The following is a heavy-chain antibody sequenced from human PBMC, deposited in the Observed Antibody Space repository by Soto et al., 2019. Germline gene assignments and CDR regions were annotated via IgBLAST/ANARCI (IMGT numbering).Heavy chain of an antibody. V-gene: IGHV3-49*03. J-gene: IGHJ5*02. CDR1: GFTFGDYA. CDR2: ISSKRYGGTA. CDR3: SRLPPSKYRDSPFDP. D-gene: IGHD5-12*01. Sequence: EVQLVESGGGLVQPGRSLGLSCTASGFTFGDYAMTWFRQALGKGLEWVGFISSKRYGGTAEYATSVKGRFTISRDDSKSIAYLQMNSLKTEDTAVYFCSRLPPSKYRDSPFDPWGQGTLVIVSS.